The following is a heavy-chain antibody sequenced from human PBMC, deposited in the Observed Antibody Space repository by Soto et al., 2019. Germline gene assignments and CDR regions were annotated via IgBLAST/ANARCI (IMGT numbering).Heavy chain of an antibody. J-gene: IGHJ4*02. D-gene: IGHD1-26*01. CDR2: INHSGSA. CDR1: GESFSGYI. CDR3: ARGLISGSHYSGGWYYFDS. Sequence: SETLSLTCAVYGESFSGYIWTWIRQTPEKGLQWIGQINHSGSANYNPSLKSRVTISVHTSNSQFSLELSSVTAADTAVYYCARGLISGSHYSGGWYYFDSWGQGTQVTVSS. V-gene: IGHV4-34*01.